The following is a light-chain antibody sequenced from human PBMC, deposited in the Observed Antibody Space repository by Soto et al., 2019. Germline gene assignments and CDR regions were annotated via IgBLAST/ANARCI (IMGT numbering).Light chain of an antibody. V-gene: IGLV2-11*01. CDR1: SSDVGGYNY. Sequence: QSALTQPRSVSGSPGQSVTISCTGTSSDVGGYNYVSWYQQLPGKAPKLMIYDVRKRPSGVPDRFSGSKSGNTASLTISGLQAEDEADYYCCSYAGNYAYVFGSGTKLTVL. CDR3: CSYAGNYAYV. J-gene: IGLJ1*01. CDR2: DVR.